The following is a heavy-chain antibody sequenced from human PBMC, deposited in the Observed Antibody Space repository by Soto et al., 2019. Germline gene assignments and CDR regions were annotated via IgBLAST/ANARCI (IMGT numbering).Heavy chain of an antibody. V-gene: IGHV3-48*01. CDR2: ISLSSANI. CDR3: ARDQGYCSGGSCYVAGY. CDR1: GFSLYNYA. Sequence: SLRLSCAASGFSLYNYAMDWVRQAPGQRLEWVSYISLSSANIHYADSVRGRFTVSRDNAKNSLYLQMNSLRAEDTAVYYCARDQGYCSGGSCYVAGYWGQGTLVTVSS. J-gene: IGHJ4*02. D-gene: IGHD2-15*01.